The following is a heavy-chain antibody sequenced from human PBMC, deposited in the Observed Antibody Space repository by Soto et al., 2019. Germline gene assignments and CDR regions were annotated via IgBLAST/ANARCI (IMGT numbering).Heavy chain of an antibody. D-gene: IGHD4-4*01. CDR2: ITGSGSTT. V-gene: IGHV3-23*01. CDR3: VTRPRRLQSSPPRIDS. J-gene: IGHJ5*01. Sequence: EVQLLESGGGLVQPGGSLRLSCAASGLTFSGYGMSWVRLAPGTGLEWVSAITGSGSTTYYAHSVKCRFTISRDDSKIILFLQMNSLRAEDPAVYYCVTRPRRLQSSPPRIDSCGHGTLLTVSS. CDR1: GLTFSGYG.